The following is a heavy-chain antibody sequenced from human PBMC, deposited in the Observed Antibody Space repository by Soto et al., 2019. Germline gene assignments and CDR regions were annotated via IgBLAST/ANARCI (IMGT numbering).Heavy chain of an antibody. CDR2: ISYDGSNK. CDR3: ASSPDYYDSSGYPIDY. D-gene: IGHD3-22*01. CDR1: VFTFSIYA. Sequence: RGSLRISCAASVFTFSIYAMHWVRQAPGKGLEWVAVISYDGSNKYYADSVKGRFTISIDNSKNTLYLQMNSLRAEDTAVYYCASSPDYYDSSGYPIDYWGQGTLVTV. V-gene: IGHV3-30-3*01. J-gene: IGHJ4*02.